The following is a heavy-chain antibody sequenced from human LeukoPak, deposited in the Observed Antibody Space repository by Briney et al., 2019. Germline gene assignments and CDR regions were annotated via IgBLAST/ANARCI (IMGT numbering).Heavy chain of an antibody. Sequence: GGSLRLSCAASGFTFSSYSMNWVRRAPGKGLEWVSSISSSSSYIYYADSVKGRFTISRDNAKNSLYLQMNSLRAEDTAVYYCARFYGDYGSGYWGQGTLVTVSS. CDR1: GFTFSSYS. V-gene: IGHV3-21*01. D-gene: IGHD4-17*01. CDR2: ISSSSSYI. CDR3: ARFYGDYGSGY. J-gene: IGHJ4*02.